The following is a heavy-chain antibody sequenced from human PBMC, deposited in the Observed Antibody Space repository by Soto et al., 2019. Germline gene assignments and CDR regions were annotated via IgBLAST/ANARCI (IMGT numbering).Heavy chain of an antibody. V-gene: IGHV3-23*01. Sequence: GGSLRLSCAASGFTFSSYAMSWVRQAPGKGLEWVSAISGSGVRTYYADSVKGRFTISRDNSKNTLYLQMNSLRAEDTAVYYCAKDLSYYYDSSGYYDVTVFDYWGQGTLVTVSS. CDR2: ISGSGVRT. J-gene: IGHJ4*02. CDR3: AKDLSYYYDSSGYYDVTVFDY. D-gene: IGHD3-22*01. CDR1: GFTFSSYA.